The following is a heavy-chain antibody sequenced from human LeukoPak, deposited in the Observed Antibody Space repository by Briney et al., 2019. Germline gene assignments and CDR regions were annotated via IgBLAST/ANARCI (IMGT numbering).Heavy chain of an antibody. CDR1: GYPFDNFG. CDR2: ISAYNGNT. Sequence: ASVKVSCRASGYPFDNFGLTWVRQAPGQGLEWMGWISAYNGNTHYAQKFRGRLTLTTETSTSPAYLELRSLKPDDTAVYYCARDRVGGDLTGVSLYWGQGTLVTVSS. V-gene: IGHV1-18*01. J-gene: IGHJ4*01. D-gene: IGHD4-17*01. CDR3: ARDRVGGDLTGVSLY.